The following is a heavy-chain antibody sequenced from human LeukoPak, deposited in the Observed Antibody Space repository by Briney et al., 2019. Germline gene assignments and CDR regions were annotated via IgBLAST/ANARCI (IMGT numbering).Heavy chain of an antibody. CDR1: GFTFSSYS. V-gene: IGHV3-48*01. D-gene: IGHD3-10*01. CDR2: ISHSSSTI. Sequence: PGGSLRLSCAASGFTFSSYSMNWARQAPGKGLEWVSYISHSSSTIYYADSVKGRFTISRDNAKNSLYLQMNSLRAEDTAVYYCAKDLWFGELLVSYYMDVWGKGTTVTISS. CDR3: AKDLWFGELLVSYYMDV. J-gene: IGHJ6*03.